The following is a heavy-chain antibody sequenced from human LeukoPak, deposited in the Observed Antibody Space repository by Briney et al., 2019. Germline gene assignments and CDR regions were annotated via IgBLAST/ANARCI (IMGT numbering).Heavy chain of an antibody. CDR2: IVVGSGNT. CDR1: GFTFTSSA. D-gene: IGHD1-26*01. V-gene: IGHV1-58*01. J-gene: IGHJ4*02. CDR3: AADPVGAGMTV. Sequence: GASVKVSCKASGFTFTSSAVQWVRQARGQRLEWVGWIVVGSGNTNYAQKFQERVTITRDMSTSTAYMELSSLRSEDTAVYYCAADPVGAGMTVWGQGTLVTVSS.